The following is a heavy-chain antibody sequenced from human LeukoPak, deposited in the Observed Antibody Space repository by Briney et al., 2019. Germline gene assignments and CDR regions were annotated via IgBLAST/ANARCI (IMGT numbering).Heavy chain of an antibody. J-gene: IGHJ4*02. CDR1: GGSISSSSYY. D-gene: IGHD3-10*01. CDR3: GSLANYGSGSHSLVD. V-gene: IGHV4-39*01. Sequence: SETLSLTCTVSGGSISSSSYYWGWIRQPPGKGLAWIGTIYYSGSTYYNPSLKSRVTISVDTSKNQFSLKLSSVTAADTAVYYCGSLANYGSGSHSLVDWGQGTPVTVSS. CDR2: IYYSGST.